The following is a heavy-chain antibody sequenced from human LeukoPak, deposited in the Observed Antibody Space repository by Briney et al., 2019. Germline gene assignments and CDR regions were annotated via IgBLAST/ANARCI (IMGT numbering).Heavy chain of an antibody. CDR2: IDYSGST. D-gene: IGHD1-26*01. V-gene: IGHV4-59*01. CDR1: GDSISSYY. J-gene: IGHJ5*02. Sequence: PSETLSLTCTVSGDSISSYYWSWIRQPPGKGLEWIGYIDYSGSTNYNPSLESRVTISVDTSKNQFSLKLRSVTAADTAVYYCARDGHGSGSYYHWFDPWGQGTLVTVSS. CDR3: ARDGHGSGSYYHWFDP.